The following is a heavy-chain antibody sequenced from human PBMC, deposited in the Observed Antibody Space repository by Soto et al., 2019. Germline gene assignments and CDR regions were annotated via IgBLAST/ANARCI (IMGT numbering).Heavy chain of an antibody. CDR2: IYHSGST. V-gene: IGHV4-30-2*01. J-gene: IGHJ4*02. Sequence: TSETLSLTCAVSGGSISSGGYSWSWIRQPPGKGLEWIGYIYHSGSTYYNPSLKSRVTISVDRSKNQFSLKLSSVTAADTAVYHCAKDTIAVAPTFDYWGQGTLVTVSS. D-gene: IGHD6-19*01. CDR3: AKDTIAVAPTFDY. CDR1: GGSISSGGYS.